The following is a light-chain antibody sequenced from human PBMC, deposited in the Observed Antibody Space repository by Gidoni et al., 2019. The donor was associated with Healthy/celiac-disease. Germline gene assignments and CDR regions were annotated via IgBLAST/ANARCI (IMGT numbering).Light chain of an antibody. J-gene: IGKJ4*01. CDR1: QSVSSN. CDR3: QQYNNFPRLT. CDR2: GAS. Sequence: EIVMTQSPATLSVSPGERATLSCRASQSVSSNLAWYQHKPGQAPRLLIYGASTRATGIPARFSGSGSGTEFTLTISSLQSEDFAVYYCQQYNNFPRLTFGGXTKVEIK. V-gene: IGKV3-15*01.